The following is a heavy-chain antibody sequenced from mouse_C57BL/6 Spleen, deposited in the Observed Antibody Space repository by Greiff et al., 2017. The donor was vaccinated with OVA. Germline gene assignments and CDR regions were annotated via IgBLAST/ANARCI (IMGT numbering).Heavy chain of an antibody. D-gene: IGHD1-1*01. CDR2: LNPSSGYT. CDR1: GYTFTSYT. Sequence: VKLQQSGAELARPGASVKMSCKASGYTFTSYTMHWVKQRPGQGLEWIGYLNPSSGYTKYNQKFKDKATLTADKSSSTAYMQLSSLTSEDSAVYYCARSTVVAEDYWGQGTTLTVSS. CDR3: ARSTVVAEDY. V-gene: IGHV1-4*01. J-gene: IGHJ2*01.